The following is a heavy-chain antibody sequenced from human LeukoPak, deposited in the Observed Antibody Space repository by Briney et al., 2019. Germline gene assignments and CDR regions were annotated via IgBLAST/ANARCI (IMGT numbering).Heavy chain of an antibody. CDR3: ARTNPVYGDYDY. V-gene: IGHV3-53*01. CDR2: MFPDGRT. CDR1: GFSVNDNY. J-gene: IGHJ4*02. D-gene: IGHD4-17*01. Sequence: GSLRPSCAVSGFSVNDNYMSWVRQAPGKGLQWVSVMFPDGRTYYADSVKGRFTISRDLARNTLLLQMHSLRADDTAVHYCARTNPVYGDYDYWGQGTLVTVSS.